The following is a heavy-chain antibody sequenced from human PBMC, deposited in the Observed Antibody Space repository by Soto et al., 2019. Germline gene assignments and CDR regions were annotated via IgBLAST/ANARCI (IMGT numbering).Heavy chain of an antibody. CDR2: IDPTSGDT. J-gene: IGHJ4*02. Sequence: ASVKVSCKASGYTFTGYYMHWVRQATGQGLEWMGWIDPTSGDTNYAQRFQGRVTMTRDTSINTAYMELSGLTSDDTAVFYCARDTPTYSGSSDDDFWGQGTLVTVSS. V-gene: IGHV1-2*02. CDR1: GYTFTGYY. D-gene: IGHD6-6*01. CDR3: ARDTPTYSGSSDDDF.